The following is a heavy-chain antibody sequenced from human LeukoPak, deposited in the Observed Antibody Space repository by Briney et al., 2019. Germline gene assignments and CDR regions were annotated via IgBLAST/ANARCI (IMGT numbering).Heavy chain of an antibody. CDR2: IKQDGSET. J-gene: IGHJ5*02. CDR3: ARDRGIVAQFDP. Sequence: GGSLRLSCAASGFTFSGYWMSWVRQAPGKGLEWVANIKQDGSETYYLDSVKGRFIISRDNAKNSLYLQMNSLRAEDTAVYYCARDRGIVAQFDPWGQGTLVTVSS. V-gene: IGHV3-7*01. CDR1: GFTFSGYW. D-gene: IGHD1-26*01.